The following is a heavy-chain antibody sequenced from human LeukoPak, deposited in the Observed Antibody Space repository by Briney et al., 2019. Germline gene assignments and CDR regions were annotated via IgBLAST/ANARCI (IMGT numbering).Heavy chain of an antibody. D-gene: IGHD3-10*01. CDR3: AREGASDYYGSGSDAFDI. CDR1: GYTFTSYY. J-gene: IGHJ3*02. CDR2: INPSGGST. Sequence: ASVKLSFKASGYTFTSYYMHWVRQTPGQGLEWMGVINPSGGSTSYAQKFQGRVTMTRDTSTSTVYMELSSLRSEDTAVYYCAREGASDYYGSGSDAFDIWGQGTMVTVSS. V-gene: IGHV1-46*01.